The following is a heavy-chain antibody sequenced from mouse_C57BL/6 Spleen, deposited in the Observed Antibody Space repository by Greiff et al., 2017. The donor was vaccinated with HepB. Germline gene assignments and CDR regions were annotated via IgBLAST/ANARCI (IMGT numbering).Heavy chain of an antibody. V-gene: IGHV14-1*01. J-gene: IGHJ2*01. Sequence: EVQLQQSGAELVRPGASVKLSCTASGFNIKDYYMHWVKQRPEQGLEWIGRIDPEDGDTEYAPKFQGKATMTADTSYNTAYLQLSSLTSEDTAVYYCTRVLRENFDYWGQGTTLTVSS. CDR1: GFNIKDYY. CDR3: TRVLRENFDY. CDR2: IDPEDGDT. D-gene: IGHD1-1*01.